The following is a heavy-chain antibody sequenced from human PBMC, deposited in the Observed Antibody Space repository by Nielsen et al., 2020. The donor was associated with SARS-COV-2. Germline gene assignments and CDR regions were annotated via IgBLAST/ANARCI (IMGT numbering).Heavy chain of an antibody. Sequence: GESLKISCAASGFTFSSYAMSWVRQAPGKGLEWVSAISGSGGSTYYADSVKGRFTISRDNAKNSLYLQMNSLRAEDTALYYCAKDHGDGYHDYWGQGTLVTVSS. CDR2: ISGSGGST. CDR1: GFTFSSYA. CDR3: AKDHGDGYHDY. J-gene: IGHJ4*02. D-gene: IGHD5-24*01. V-gene: IGHV3-23*01.